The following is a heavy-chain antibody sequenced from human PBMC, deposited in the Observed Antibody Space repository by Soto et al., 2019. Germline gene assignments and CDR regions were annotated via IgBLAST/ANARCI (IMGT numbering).Heavy chain of an antibody. CDR3: AGSTTRHSSYMGV. Sequence: LPRTGASSGGSVSSNSAAWYWKRMSPSRGLEWLERTYYRSRWYNDYAVSVRSRITVNPDTSKNQFSLQLTSVTPEDTSLYYCAGSTTRHSSYMGVCDKETTGTGAS. CDR1: GGSVSSNSAA. CDR2: TYYRSRWYN. V-gene: IGHV6-1*01. J-gene: IGHJ6*03. D-gene: IGHD1-7*01.